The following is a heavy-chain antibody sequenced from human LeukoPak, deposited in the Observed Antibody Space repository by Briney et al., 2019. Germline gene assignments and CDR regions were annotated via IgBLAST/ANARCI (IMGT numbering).Heavy chain of an antibody. CDR1: GGTFSSYA. D-gene: IGHD3-22*01. J-gene: IGHJ4*02. CDR2: IIPILGTA. CDR3: ARGADYYDSSGYYHFDY. V-gene: IGHV1-69*05. Sequence: GSSVKVSCKASGGTFSSYAISWVRQAPGQGLEWMGGIIPILGTANYAQKFQGRVTITTDESTSTAYMELSILRSEDTAVYYCARGADYYDSSGYYHFDYWGQGTLVTVSS.